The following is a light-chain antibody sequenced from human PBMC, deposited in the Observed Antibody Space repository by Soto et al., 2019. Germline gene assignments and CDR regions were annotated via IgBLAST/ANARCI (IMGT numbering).Light chain of an antibody. CDR1: QSVSSGY. CDR2: GSS. J-gene: IGKJ5*01. CDR3: QQYNNWTFS. Sequence: EIVLTQSPGTLSLSPGERATLSCRASQSVSSGYLAWYQQKLGQAPRLLIYGSSIRATGVPARFSATGSGTDFTLTISGLQSGDSAVYYCQQYNNWTFSFGQGTRLENK. V-gene: IGKV3-20*01.